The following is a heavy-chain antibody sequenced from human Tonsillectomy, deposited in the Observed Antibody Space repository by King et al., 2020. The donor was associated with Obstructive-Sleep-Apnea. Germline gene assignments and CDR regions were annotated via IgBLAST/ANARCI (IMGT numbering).Heavy chain of an antibody. V-gene: IGHV4-39*07. CDR3: ASDRTGGDCYDF. CDR2: IHYSGST. J-gene: IGHJ4*02. D-gene: IGHD2-21*01. Sequence: QLQESGPGLVKPSETLSLTCTVSGDSISSRNNYWGWIRQPPGKGREWIGSIHYSGSTRYNPSLKSRLTISVDTSNNQFSLRLNSVTAADTAVYYCASDRTGGDCYDFWGQGTLVTVSS. CDR1: GDSISSRNNY.